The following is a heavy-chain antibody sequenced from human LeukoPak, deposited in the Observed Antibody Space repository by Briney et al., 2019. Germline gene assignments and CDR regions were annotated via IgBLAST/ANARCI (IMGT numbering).Heavy chain of an antibody. CDR2: ISGSGGST. CDR3: AKGYCSGGSCCFDY. Sequence: PGASLRLSCAASGSIFSSYAMSWVRQAPGKGLEWVSTISGSGGSTFYADSVKGRFTIPRDNSKNTLYLQMNSLRAEDTAVYYCAKGYCSGGSCCFDYWGQGTLVTVSS. CDR1: GSIFSSYA. V-gene: IGHV3-23*01. J-gene: IGHJ4*02. D-gene: IGHD2-15*01.